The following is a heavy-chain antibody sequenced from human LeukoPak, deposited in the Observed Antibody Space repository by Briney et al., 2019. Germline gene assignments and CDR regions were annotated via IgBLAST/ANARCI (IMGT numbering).Heavy chain of an antibody. CDR2: LDPEDGET. CDR3: ATYATDSGYDSDRGEGFV. V-gene: IGHV1-24*01. D-gene: IGHD5-12*01. CDR1: GYTLTELS. J-gene: IGHJ4*02. Sequence: GASVKVSCKVSGYTLTELSMHWVRQAPGEGLEWMGGLDPEDGETIYAQKFQGRVTMTEDTSTDTAYMELSSLRSEDTAVYYCATYATDSGYDSDRGEGFVWGQRTLVTVSS.